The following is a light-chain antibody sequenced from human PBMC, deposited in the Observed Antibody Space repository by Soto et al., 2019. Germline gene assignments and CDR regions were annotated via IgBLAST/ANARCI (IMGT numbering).Light chain of an antibody. CDR2: SNN. Sequence: VLTQTPSASGTPGQRVTISCSGRTSNLGSNTVHWYQQLPGTAPKRLIHSNNQRPSGVPDRFSGSKSGTSASLAISGLQSEDEPDYPCATWDESLNAYVFGTGTKVTVL. J-gene: IGLJ1*01. V-gene: IGLV1-44*01. CDR1: TSNLGSNT. CDR3: ATWDESLNAYV.